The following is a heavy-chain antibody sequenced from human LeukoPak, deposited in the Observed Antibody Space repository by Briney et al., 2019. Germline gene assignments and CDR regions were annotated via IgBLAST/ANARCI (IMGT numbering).Heavy chain of an antibody. CDR3: ARVDYDTSGYFDY. CDR2: VYYSGST. Sequence: SETLSLTCTVSGGSISTYYWSWIRQPPGKGLEWIGYVYYSGSTDYNPSLKSRVTISVDTSKNQFSLKLSSVTAADTAVYYCARVDYDTSGYFDYWGQGTLVTVSS. V-gene: IGHV4-59*01. D-gene: IGHD3-22*01. J-gene: IGHJ4*02. CDR1: GGSISTYY.